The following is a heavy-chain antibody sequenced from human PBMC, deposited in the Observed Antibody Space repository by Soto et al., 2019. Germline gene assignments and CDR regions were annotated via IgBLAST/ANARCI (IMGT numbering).Heavy chain of an antibody. CDR2: IYHSGST. CDR1: GGSISSSNW. CDR3: ARNYYGSGSYPPWFDP. D-gene: IGHD3-10*01. Sequence: SETLSLTCAVSGGSISSSNWWSWVRQPPGKGLEWIGEIYHSGSTNYNPSLKSRVAISVDKSKNQFSLKLSSVTAADTAVYYCARNYYGSGSYPPWFDPWGQGTLVTVSS. V-gene: IGHV4-4*02. J-gene: IGHJ5*02.